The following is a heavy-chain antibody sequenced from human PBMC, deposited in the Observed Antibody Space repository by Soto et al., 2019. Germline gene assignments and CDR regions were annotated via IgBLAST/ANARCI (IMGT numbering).Heavy chain of an antibody. D-gene: IGHD1-26*01. CDR2: ISPKNGYT. CDR1: GYTFSDYG. CDR3: ARERSDLPPDH. J-gene: IGHJ4*02. V-gene: IGHV1-18*01. Sequence: QVQLVQSGAEVKKPGASVKVSCKASGYTFSDYGVSWVRLAPGQGLEWMGWISPKNGYTNYAQKFRGRVPVTAETVTSTVYLDLRSLKSDDTAVYYCARERSDLPPDHWGQGTQVTVSS.